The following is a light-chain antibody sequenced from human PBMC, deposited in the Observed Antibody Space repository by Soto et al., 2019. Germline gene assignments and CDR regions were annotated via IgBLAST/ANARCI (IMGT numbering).Light chain of an antibody. CDR2: AAS. CDR3: LQDYNYPRT. J-gene: IGKJ1*01. V-gene: IGKV1-6*01. Sequence: AIQMTQSPSSLSASVGDRVTITCRASQGIRNDLGWYQQKPGKAPKLLIYAASSLQSGVPSRFSGSATGTDFTLTISRLQPEDFATYYCLQDYNYPRTFGQGTKVEIK. CDR1: QGIRND.